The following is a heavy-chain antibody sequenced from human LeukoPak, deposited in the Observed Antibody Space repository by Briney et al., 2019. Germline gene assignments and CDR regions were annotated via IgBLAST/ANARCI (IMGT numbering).Heavy chain of an antibody. J-gene: IGHJ4*02. V-gene: IGHV3-74*01. D-gene: IGHD5/OR15-5a*01. Sequence: PGGSLRLSCAASGFTFSNYWMHWVRQAPGKGLVWVSRINSDGSSTRYADSVKGRFTISRDNAKNTLYLQMNSLRAEDTAVYYCARDRSTTHFDYWGQGTLVTVSS. CDR3: ARDRSTTHFDY. CDR2: INSDGSST. CDR1: GFTFSNYW.